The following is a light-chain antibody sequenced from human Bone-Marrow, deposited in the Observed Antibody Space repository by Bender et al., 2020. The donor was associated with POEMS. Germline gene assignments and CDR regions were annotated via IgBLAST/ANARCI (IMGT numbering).Light chain of an antibody. Sequence: QSALTQPASVSGSPGQSITISCTGTSSDVGSYNLVSWYQQNPGKAPKLMVYEGNQRPSGVSNRFPGSKSANTASLTISGLRADDEADYYCCSYRGDYTWVFGGGTKLTVL. J-gene: IGLJ2*01. CDR2: EGN. CDR1: SSDVGSYNL. V-gene: IGLV2-23*01. CDR3: CSYRGDYTWV.